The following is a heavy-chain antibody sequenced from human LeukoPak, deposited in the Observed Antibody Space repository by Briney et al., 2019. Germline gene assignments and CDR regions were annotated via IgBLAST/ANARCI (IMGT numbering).Heavy chain of an antibody. CDR2: ISGSDGST. V-gene: IGHV3-23*01. CDR1: GFTFSSYA. D-gene: IGHD6-13*01. Sequence: AGGSLRLSCAASGFTFSSYAMSWVRQAPGKGLEWVSAISGSDGSTYYADSVKGRFTISRDNSKNTLYLQMNSLRAEDTAVYCCAKSVAAAGLDYWGQGTLVTVSS. CDR3: AKSVAAAGLDY. J-gene: IGHJ4*02.